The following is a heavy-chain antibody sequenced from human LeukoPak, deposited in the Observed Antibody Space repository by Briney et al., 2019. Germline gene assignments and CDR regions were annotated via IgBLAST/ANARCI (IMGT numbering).Heavy chain of an antibody. CDR1: GFTFTGYY. V-gene: IGHV1-2*02. CDR3: AREIPSTIDGYDI. D-gene: IGHD1-14*01. CDR2: INANSGGP. J-gene: IGHJ3*02. Sequence: GASVKVSCKASGFTFTGYYIHWVRQAPGQGFEWIGWINANSGGPKYAQKFQGRVTMTGDTSISTAYMELTSLKSDDTAVYFCAREIPSTIDGYDIWGQGTMVTVSS.